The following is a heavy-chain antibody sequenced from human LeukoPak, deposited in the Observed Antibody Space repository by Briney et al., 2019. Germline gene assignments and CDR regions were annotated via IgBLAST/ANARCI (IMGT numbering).Heavy chain of an antibody. CDR3: ARSLVRGFSNWFDP. CDR1: GFTFSSYS. Sequence: GGSLRLSCAASGFTFSSYSMNWVRQAPGKGLEWVSYISSSSSTIYYADSVKGRFTISRDNAKNSLYLQMNSLRAEDTAVYYCARSLVRGFSNWFDPWGQGTLVTVSS. V-gene: IGHV3-48*01. CDR2: ISSSSSTI. D-gene: IGHD3-10*01. J-gene: IGHJ5*02.